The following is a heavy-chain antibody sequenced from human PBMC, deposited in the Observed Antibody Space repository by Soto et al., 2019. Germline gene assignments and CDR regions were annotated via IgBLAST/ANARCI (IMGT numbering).Heavy chain of an antibody. CDR2: ISAYNGNT. CDR1: GYTFTRSG. J-gene: IGHJ6*02. Sequence: ASVKVSCKASGYTFTRSGISWVRQAPGQGLEWMGWISAYNGNTNYAQNFQGRVTMTTDTSTRTAYMELKSLRSDDTAVYYCAREGYYSGSGSYSPPRYYGMDVWGQGTTVTVSS. D-gene: IGHD3-10*01. CDR3: AREGYYSGSGSYSPPRYYGMDV. V-gene: IGHV1-18*01.